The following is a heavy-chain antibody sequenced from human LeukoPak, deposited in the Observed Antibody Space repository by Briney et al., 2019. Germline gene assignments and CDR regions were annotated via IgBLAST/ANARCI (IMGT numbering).Heavy chain of an antibody. Sequence: PGGSLRLSCAASGFTFSSYAISWVRQAPGEGLEWVSAISGSGGSTYYADSVKGRFTISRDNSKNTLYLQMNSLRAEDTAVYYCARELSGYYYGMDVWGQGTTVTVSS. V-gene: IGHV3-23*01. CDR1: GFTFSSYA. CDR2: ISGSGGST. J-gene: IGHJ6*02. CDR3: ARELSGYYYGMDV.